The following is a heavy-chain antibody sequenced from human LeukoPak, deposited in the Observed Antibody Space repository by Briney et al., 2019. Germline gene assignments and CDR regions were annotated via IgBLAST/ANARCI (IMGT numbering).Heavy chain of an antibody. CDR1: GGSISSHY. CDR3: AGAGSITGTTA. CDR2: IYYSGST. V-gene: IGHV4-59*11. J-gene: IGHJ4*02. D-gene: IGHD1-20*01. Sequence: SETLSLTCTVSGGSISSHYWSWIRQPPGKGLEWIGYIYYSGSTNYNPSLKSRVTTSVDTSKNQFSLKLSSVTAADTAVYYCAGAGSITGTTAWGQGTLVTVSS.